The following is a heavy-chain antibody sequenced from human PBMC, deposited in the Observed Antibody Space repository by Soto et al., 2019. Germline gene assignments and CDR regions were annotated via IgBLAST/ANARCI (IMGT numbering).Heavy chain of an antibody. V-gene: IGHV1-69*12. CDR2: IIPIFGTA. D-gene: IGHD5-12*01. J-gene: IGHJ5*02. CDR1: GGTFSNYA. Sequence: QVQLVQFGAEVKKPGSSVKVSCKASGGTFSNYAISWVRQAPGQGLEWMGGIIPIFGTANYAQKFQGRVTITADESTSTAYMELSSLRSEDTAIYYCAVGSVDIVPTGMKPFDPWGQGTLVTVSS. CDR3: AVGSVDIVPTGMKPFDP.